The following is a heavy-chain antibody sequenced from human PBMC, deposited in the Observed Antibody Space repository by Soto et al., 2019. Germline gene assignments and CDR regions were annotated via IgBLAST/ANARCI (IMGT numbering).Heavy chain of an antibody. V-gene: IGHV4-31*03. Sequence: QVQLQESGPGLVKPSQTLSLTCTVSGGSISSGGYYWSWIRQHPGKGLEWIGYIYYSGSTYYNPSLTSRVTISVDTSRNQFSLKLSSVTAADTAVYYCARLTYCSGGSCNLFDYWGQGTLVTVSS. CDR3: ARLTYCSGGSCNLFDY. CDR2: IYYSGST. CDR1: GGSISSGGYY. D-gene: IGHD2-15*01. J-gene: IGHJ4*02.